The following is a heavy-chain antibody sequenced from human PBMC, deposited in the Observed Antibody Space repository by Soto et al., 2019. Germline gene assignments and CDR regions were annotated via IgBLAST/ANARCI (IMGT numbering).Heavy chain of an antibody. J-gene: IGHJ3*02. CDR2: IIPIFGTA. D-gene: IGHD2-8*01. CDR3: ARESKGAMVNDAFDI. CDR1: GGTFSSYA. V-gene: IGHV1-69*13. Sequence: ASVKVSCKASGGTFSSYAISWVRQAPGQGLEWMGGIIPIFGTANYAQKFQGRVTITADESTSTAYMELSSLRSEDTAVYYCARESKGAMVNDAFDIWGQGTMVTVSS.